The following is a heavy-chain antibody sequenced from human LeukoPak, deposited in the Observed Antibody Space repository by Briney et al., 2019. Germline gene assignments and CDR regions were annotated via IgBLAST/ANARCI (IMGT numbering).Heavy chain of an antibody. Sequence: SETLSLTCTVSGGSISSGDYYWSWIRQPPGKGLEWIGYIYYSGSTNYNPSLKSRVTISVDTSKNQFSLKLSSVTAADTAVYYCARERSSSWLSNGEFDCWGQGTLVTVSS. CDR1: GGSISSGDYY. J-gene: IGHJ4*02. V-gene: IGHV4-61*08. D-gene: IGHD6-13*01. CDR2: IYYSGST. CDR3: ARERSSSWLSNGEFDC.